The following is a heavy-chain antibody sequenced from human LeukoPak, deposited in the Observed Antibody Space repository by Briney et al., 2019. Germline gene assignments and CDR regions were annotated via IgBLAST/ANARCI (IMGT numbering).Heavy chain of an antibody. J-gene: IGHJ5*02. D-gene: IGHD4-17*01. CDR2: IYYSGST. Sequence: PSETLSLTCTVSGGSISSYYWSWIRQPPGKGLEWIGYIYYSGSTNYNPSLKSRVTISVDTSKNQFSLKLSSVTAADTAVYYCARHFDPGDYDGLGFDPWGQGTLVTVSS. CDR3: ARHFDPGDYDGLGFDP. CDR1: GGSISSYY. V-gene: IGHV4-59*08.